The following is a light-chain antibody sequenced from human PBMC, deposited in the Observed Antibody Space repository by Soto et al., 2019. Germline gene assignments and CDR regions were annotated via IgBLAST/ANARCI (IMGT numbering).Light chain of an antibody. CDR1: NIGSKS. J-gene: IGLJ2*01. CDR2: YDS. Sequence: SYELTRPPSVSVAPGKTARITCGERNIGSKSVHWYQQKPGQAPVLVIYYDSDRPSGIPERFSGSNSGNTATLTISRLEAGDEADYYCQIWDGSSDLVLFGGGTKLTVL. CDR3: QIWDGSSDLVL. V-gene: IGLV3-21*04.